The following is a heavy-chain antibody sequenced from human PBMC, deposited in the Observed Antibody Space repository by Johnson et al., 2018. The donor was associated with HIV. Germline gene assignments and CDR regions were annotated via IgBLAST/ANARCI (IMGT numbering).Heavy chain of an antibody. V-gene: IGHV3-30*19. CDR2: ISYDGSNK. J-gene: IGHJ3*02. D-gene: IGHD2-2*01. CDR3: GGGTGGQEGTRWGDAFDI. Sequence: QVQLVESGGGVVQPGGSLRLSCAASGFTFSNYGMPWVRQAPGKGLEWVAVISYDGSNKYYADSVKGRFTISRDNSKNTLYLQMNSLRAEDPAVDYCGGGTGGQEGTRWGDAFDIWGQGTMVTVSS. CDR1: GFTFSNYG.